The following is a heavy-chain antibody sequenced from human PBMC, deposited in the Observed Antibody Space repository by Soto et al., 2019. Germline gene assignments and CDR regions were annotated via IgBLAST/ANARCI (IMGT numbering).Heavy chain of an antibody. J-gene: IGHJ3*02. V-gene: IGHV1-3*01. D-gene: IGHD3-9*01. CDR3: ARDRRNLRYFDWLTYDAFDI. CDR2: INAGNGNT. CDR1: GYTFTSYA. Sequence: ASVKVSCKASGYTFTSYAMHWVRQAPGQRLEWMGWINAGNGNTKYSQKFQGRVTITRDTSASTAYMELSSLGSEDTAVYYCARDRRNLRYFDWLTYDAFDIWGQGTMVTVSS.